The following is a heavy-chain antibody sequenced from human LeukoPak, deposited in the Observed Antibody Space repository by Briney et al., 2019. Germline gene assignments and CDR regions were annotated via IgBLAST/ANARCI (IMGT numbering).Heavy chain of an antibody. D-gene: IGHD1-1*01. CDR1: GXSISSYY. CDR2: ISYSGNT. Sequence: SETLSLTCTVSGXSISSYYWSWIRQPPGKGLEWIGYISYSGNTNFNPSLKSRVTISVDTSKNQFSLKLSSVTAADTAVCYCAREGTAGTNLNWFDPWGQGTLVTVSS. CDR3: AREGTAGTNLNWFDP. V-gene: IGHV4-59*01. J-gene: IGHJ5*02.